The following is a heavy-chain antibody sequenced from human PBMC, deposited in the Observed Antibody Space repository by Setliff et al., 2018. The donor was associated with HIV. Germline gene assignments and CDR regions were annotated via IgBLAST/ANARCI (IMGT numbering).Heavy chain of an antibody. CDR3: ARDRSGIAVAAPDAFDV. J-gene: IGHJ3*01. CDR2: IIPLLGTP. V-gene: IGHV1-69*06. Sequence: SVKVSCKASGGSFRNYAINWVRQAPGQGLEWMGGIIPLLGTPNYAHKFQGRVTITADKYSSTVYMELSSLRSEDSAVFYCARDRSGIAVAAPDAFDVWGQGTVVTVSS. CDR1: GGSFRNYA. D-gene: IGHD6-19*01.